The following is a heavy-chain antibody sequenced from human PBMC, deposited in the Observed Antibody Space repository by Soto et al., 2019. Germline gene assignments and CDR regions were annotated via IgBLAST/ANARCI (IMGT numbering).Heavy chain of an antibody. V-gene: IGHV1-69*13. CDR3: ARAGHYYDTTGYYPLDY. CDR2: IIPTFGTG. D-gene: IGHD3-22*01. J-gene: IGHJ4*02. CDR1: GGFLNSYA. Sequence: SVKVSCKASGGFLNSYALNWVRQAPGQGLEGMGVIIPTFGTGKYAQKFQGRVTITADEHTNTAYMEVSSLRSEDTAVYYCARAGHYYDTTGYYPLDYWGQGTLVTVSS.